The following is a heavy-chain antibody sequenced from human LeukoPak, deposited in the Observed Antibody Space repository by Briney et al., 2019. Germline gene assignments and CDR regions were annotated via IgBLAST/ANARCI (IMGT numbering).Heavy chain of an antibody. CDR1: QITFSTYA. CDR3: AKSARLRWTAHDAFDI. J-gene: IGHJ3*02. V-gene: IGHV3-30-3*02. CDR2: ISYDGSNK. Sequence: GGSLRLSCAASQITFSTYAMHWVRKAPGKGLEWVAVISYDGSNKYYADSVKGRFTISRDNSKNTLYLQMNSLRAEDTAVYYCAKSARLRWTAHDAFDIWGQGTMVTVSS. D-gene: IGHD4-23*01.